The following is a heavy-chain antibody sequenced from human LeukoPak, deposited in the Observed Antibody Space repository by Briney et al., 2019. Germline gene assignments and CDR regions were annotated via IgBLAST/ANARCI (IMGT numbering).Heavy chain of an antibody. J-gene: IGHJ4*02. Sequence: QAGGSLRLSRGASGFTFRTYGMHWVRQAPGKGLEWVALIRDDGSKTYYGDSVKGRFTISRDNSKNTLYLQMDSLRAEDTAVYYCARDLYCRSTTCSHYYDYWRQGVLVTVST. D-gene: IGHD2-2*01. CDR1: GFTFRTYG. CDR2: IRDDGSKT. V-gene: IGHV3-33*01. CDR3: ARDLYCRSTTCSHYYDY.